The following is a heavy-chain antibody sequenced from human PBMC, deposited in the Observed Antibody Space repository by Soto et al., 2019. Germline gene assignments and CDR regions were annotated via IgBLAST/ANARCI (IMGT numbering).Heavy chain of an antibody. J-gene: IGHJ5*02. D-gene: IGHD2-2*01. Sequence: SVKVSCKASGDTFISYAISSLRQAPGQGLEWMGGIIPIFGTANYAQKFQGRVTITADKSTSTAYMELSSLRSEDTAVYYCARDPSSTSRYRWFDPWGQGTLVTVSS. CDR3: ARDPSSTSRYRWFDP. CDR2: IIPIFGTA. CDR1: GDTFISYA. V-gene: IGHV1-69*06.